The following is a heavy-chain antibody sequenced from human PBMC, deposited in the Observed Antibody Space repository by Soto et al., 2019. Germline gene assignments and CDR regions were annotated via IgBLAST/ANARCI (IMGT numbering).Heavy chain of an antibody. CDR1: GFTFRSYW. D-gene: IGHD6-25*01. J-gene: IGHJ3*02. CDR2: IKKDESAK. Sequence: EVQLVESGGGLVQPGGSLGLSCEASGFTFRSYWMTWVRQAPGKGLEWVANIKKDESAKSYLGSVRGRFTISRDNPKNLLYLQMTSLSAEYTALYYCASDLSPGSSGLYFAAFHICGQGTKVPVSS. V-gene: IGHV3-7*05. CDR3: ASDLSPGSSGLYFAAFHI.